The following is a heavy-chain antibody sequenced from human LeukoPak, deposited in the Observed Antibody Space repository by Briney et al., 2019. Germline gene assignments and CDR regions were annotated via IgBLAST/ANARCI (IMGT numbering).Heavy chain of an antibody. D-gene: IGHD2-21*01. Sequence: KTDGETTEYAAPVKGRFSISRDDSKNMLYLQMNSLKTEDTAVYYCITPLPYSAQGGQGTLVTVSS. CDR2: KTDGETT. CDR3: ITPLPYSAQ. V-gene: IGHV3-15*01. J-gene: IGHJ4*02.